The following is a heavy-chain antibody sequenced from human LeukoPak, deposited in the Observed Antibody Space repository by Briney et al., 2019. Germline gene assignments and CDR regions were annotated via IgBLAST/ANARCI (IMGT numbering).Heavy chain of an antibody. CDR2: INSDGSST. CDR1: GFTFSSYW. J-gene: IGHJ3*02. CDR3: VRSRSTWFGEVLAAFDI. V-gene: IGHV3-74*01. Sequence: GGSLRLSCAASGFTFSSYWMHWVRQAPGKGLVWVSRINSDGSSTSYADSVKGRFTISRDNAKNSLYLQMNSLRAEDTAVYYCVRSRSTWFGEVLAAFDIWGQGTMVTVSS. D-gene: IGHD3-10*01.